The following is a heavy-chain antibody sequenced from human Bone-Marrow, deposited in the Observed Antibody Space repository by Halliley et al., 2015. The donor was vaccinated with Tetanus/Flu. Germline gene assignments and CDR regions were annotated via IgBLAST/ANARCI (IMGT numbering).Heavy chain of an antibody. CDR3: ARAYGYGDYQTTFDY. V-gene: IGHV1-46*01. D-gene: IGHD4-17*01. Sequence: ISPSGGTASYAQKFQGRVTMTRDTSTSTVYMELSRLRSEDTAVYYCARAYGYGDYQTTFDYWGQGTLVTVSS. CDR2: ISPSGGTA. J-gene: IGHJ4*02.